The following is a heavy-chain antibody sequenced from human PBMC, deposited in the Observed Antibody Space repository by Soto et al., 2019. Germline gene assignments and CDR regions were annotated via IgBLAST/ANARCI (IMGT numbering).Heavy chain of an antibody. CDR1: GFMFSACW. D-gene: IGHD2-2*01. Sequence: GWSLRLSCAASGFMFSACWMSWVRQTPGKGLECVASINQDGSDKYYVDSVKGRFTISRDNAENSLTLQMNSLRVEDTGVYFCARDRGWGNVVLPASFDSWGQGTLVTVSS. CDR3: ARDRGWGNVVLPASFDS. J-gene: IGHJ4*02. V-gene: IGHV3-7*01. CDR2: INQDGSDK.